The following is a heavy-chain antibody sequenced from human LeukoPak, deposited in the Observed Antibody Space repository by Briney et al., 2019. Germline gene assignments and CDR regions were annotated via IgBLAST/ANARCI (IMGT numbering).Heavy chain of an antibody. V-gene: IGHV3-30*02. CDR1: GFTFSSYG. CDR3: AKPPAGKTQYSSCWYGHYFDY. D-gene: IGHD6-13*01. CDR2: IRYDGSNK. Sequence: PGGSLRLSCAASGFTFSSYGMHWVRQAPGKGLGWVSFIRYDGSNKYYADSVKGRFTISRDNSKNTLYLQMNSLRAEDTAVYYCAKPPAGKTQYSSCWYGHYFDYWGQGTLVTVSS. J-gene: IGHJ4*02.